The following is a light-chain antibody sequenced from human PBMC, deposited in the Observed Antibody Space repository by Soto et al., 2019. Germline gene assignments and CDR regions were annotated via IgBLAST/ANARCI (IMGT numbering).Light chain of an antibody. CDR3: CSYAGRGV. J-gene: IGLJ1*01. Sequence: QSVLTQPASVSGSPGQSITISCTGTSSDVGSYNLVSWYQQHPGKAPKLMIYEGSKRPSGVSNRFSGSKSGNTASLTISGLQAEDEAAYYCCSYAGRGVFGTGTKVTVL. CDR1: SSDVGSYNL. CDR2: EGS. V-gene: IGLV2-23*01.